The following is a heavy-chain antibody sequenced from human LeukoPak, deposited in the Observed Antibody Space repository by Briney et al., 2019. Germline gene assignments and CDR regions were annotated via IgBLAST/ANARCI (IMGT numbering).Heavy chain of an antibody. V-gene: IGHV3-13*01. D-gene: IGHD3-3*02. J-gene: IGHJ3*02. Sequence: PGGSLRLSCAASGFTFSSYDMHWVRQATGKGLEWVSAIGTAGDTYYPGSVKGRFTISRENAKNSLYLQMNSLRAEDTAVYYCASSTASRAFDMWGQGTMVTVSS. CDR1: GFTFSSYD. CDR3: ASSTASRAFDM. CDR2: IGTAGDT.